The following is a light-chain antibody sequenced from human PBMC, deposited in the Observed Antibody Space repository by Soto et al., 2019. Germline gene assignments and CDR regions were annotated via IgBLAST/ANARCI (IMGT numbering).Light chain of an antibody. CDR2: DAF. Sequence: EIVLTQSPATLSLSPGERATLSCRASQSVSSYLAWYQQKPGQAPRLLIYDAFNRATGIPARFSGSGSGTDFTLTISSLEPEDFAVYYCQQALTFGGGTKVEIK. J-gene: IGKJ4*01. CDR1: QSVSSY. V-gene: IGKV3-11*01. CDR3: QQALT.